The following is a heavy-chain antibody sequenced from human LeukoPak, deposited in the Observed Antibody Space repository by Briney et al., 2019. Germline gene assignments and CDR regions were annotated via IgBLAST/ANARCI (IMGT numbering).Heavy chain of an antibody. Sequence: GGSLRLSCAASGFTFSDYYMSWIRQAPGKGLEWVSYIGSSGTTIYYADSVKGRFTISRDNAKNSLYLQMNSLRAEDTAVYYCARDSDQDVLRYFDWLGLDYWGQGTLVTVSS. J-gene: IGHJ4*02. CDR2: IGSSGTTI. CDR3: ARDSDQDVLRYFDWLGLDY. V-gene: IGHV3-11*04. D-gene: IGHD3-9*01. CDR1: GFTFSDYY.